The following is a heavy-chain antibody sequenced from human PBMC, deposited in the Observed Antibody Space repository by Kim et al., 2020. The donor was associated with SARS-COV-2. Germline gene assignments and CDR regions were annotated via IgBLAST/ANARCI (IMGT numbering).Heavy chain of an antibody. J-gene: IGHJ4*02. CDR3: ARLKWELLGYFDY. V-gene: IGHV5-51*01. Sequence: YRPSLQGQVTISADKSLSTAYLQWSSLKASDTAMYYCARLKWELLGYFDYWGQGTLVTVSS. D-gene: IGHD1-26*01.